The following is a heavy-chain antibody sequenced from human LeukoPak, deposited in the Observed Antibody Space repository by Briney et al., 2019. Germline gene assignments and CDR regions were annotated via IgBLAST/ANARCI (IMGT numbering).Heavy chain of an antibody. D-gene: IGHD3-10*01. CDR1: GGSISSYY. V-gene: IGHV4-59*01. CDR2: IYYSGST. J-gene: IGHJ5*02. CDR3: ARRLLWFGEAGWFDP. Sequence: SETLSLTCTVSGGSISSYYWSWIRQPPGKGLEWIGYIYYSGSTNYNPSLKSRVTISVDTSRNQFSLKLSSVTAADTAVYYCARRLLWFGEAGWFDPWGQGTLVTVSS.